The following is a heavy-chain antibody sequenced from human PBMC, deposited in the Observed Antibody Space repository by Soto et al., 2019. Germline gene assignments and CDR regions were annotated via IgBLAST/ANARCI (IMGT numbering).Heavy chain of an antibody. CDR2: IIPIFGTS. Sequence: QVQLVQSGAEVQKPGSSVKVSCKASGGTFSRYAISWVRQAPGQGLEWMGGIIPIFGTSNYAQEFQGRVTITADESTSTAYMELSSLRSEDTAVYYCASPSTAYNYYDGMDVLGQGTTVTVSS. D-gene: IGHD2-2*01. J-gene: IGHJ6*02. CDR1: GGTFSRYA. V-gene: IGHV1-69*12. CDR3: ASPSTAYNYYDGMDV.